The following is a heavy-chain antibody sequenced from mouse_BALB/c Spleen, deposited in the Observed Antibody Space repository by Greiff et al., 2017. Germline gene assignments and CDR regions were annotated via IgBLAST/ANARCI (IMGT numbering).Heavy chain of an antibody. CDR2: IDPANGNT. J-gene: IGHJ1*01. Sequence: EVQLQQSGAELVKPGASVKLSCTASGFNIKDTYMHWVKQRPEQGLEWIGRIDPANGNTKYDPKFQGKATITADTSSSTAYMQLSSLTSEDSAVYYCGRYWYWYFDVWGAGTTVTVSS. D-gene: IGHD1-1*01. CDR1: GFNIKDTY. CDR3: GRYWYWYFDV. V-gene: IGHV14-3*02.